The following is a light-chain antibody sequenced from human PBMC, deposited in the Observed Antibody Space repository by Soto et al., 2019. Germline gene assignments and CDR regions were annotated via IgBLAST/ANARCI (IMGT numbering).Light chain of an antibody. J-gene: IGKJ2*01. CDR2: EAS. CDR3: MQGTHWPPYT. V-gene: IGKV2-30*01. CDR1: RSLVYSDGNSY. Sequence: DVVMTQSPLSLPVTLGQPASISCRASRSLVYSDGNSYLSWYHQRPGQSPRRLIYEASNRDSGVPDRFSGSGSGTDFTLGISRVEAEDVGIYYCMQGTHWPPYTFGQGTKLEIK.